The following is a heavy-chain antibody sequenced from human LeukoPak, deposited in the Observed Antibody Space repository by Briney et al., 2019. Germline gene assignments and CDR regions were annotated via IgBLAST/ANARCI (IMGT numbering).Heavy chain of an antibody. CDR2: INHSGST. CDR1: GGSFSGYY. Sequence: SETLSLTCAVYGGSFSGYYWSWIRQPPGKGLEWIGEINHSGSTNYNPSLKSQVTISVDTSKNQFSLKLSSVTAADTAVYYCARGGIVATSNKQNWFDPWGQGTLVTVSS. CDR3: ARGGIVATSNKQNWFDP. J-gene: IGHJ5*02. V-gene: IGHV4-34*01. D-gene: IGHD5-12*01.